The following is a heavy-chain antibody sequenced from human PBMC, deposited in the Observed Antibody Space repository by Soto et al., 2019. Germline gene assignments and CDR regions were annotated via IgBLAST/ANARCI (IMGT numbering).Heavy chain of an antibody. CDR3: ARDHQSDYYDSSGYYYDLGY. V-gene: IGHV1-2*02. J-gene: IGHJ4*02. D-gene: IGHD3-22*01. CDR1: GYTFTVYY. CDR2: INPNSGGT. Sequence: ASVKVSCKASGYTFTVYYMHWVLQAPGQGLEWMGWINPNSGGTNYAQKFQGRVTITADESTSTAYMELSSLRSEDTAVYYCARDHQSDYYDSSGYYYDLGYWGQGTLVTIS.